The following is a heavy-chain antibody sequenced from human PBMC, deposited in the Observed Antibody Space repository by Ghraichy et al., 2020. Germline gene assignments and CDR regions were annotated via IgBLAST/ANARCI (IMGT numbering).Heavy chain of an antibody. CDR2: INHSGST. V-gene: IGHV4-34*01. Sequence: GSLRLSCAVYGGSFSGYYWSWIRQPPGKGLEWIGEINHSGSTNYNPSLKSRVTISVDTSKNQFSLKLSSVTAADTAVYYCARGGQQLGVDYWGQGTLVTVSS. J-gene: IGHJ4*02. CDR1: GGSFSGYY. D-gene: IGHD6-13*01. CDR3: ARGGQQLGVDY.